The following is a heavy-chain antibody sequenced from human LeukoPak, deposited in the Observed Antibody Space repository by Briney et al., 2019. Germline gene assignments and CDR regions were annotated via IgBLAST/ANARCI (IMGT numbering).Heavy chain of an antibody. CDR2: IYYSGST. Sequence: SETLSLTCTVSGGSISSYYWSWIRQPPGKGLEWIGYIYYSGSTNYNPSLKSRVTISVDTSKNLFSLKLSSVTAADTAVYYCAKHGMYGTGPFFDYWGQGALVTV. CDR1: GGSISSYY. J-gene: IGHJ4*02. CDR3: AKHGMYGTGPFFDY. D-gene: IGHD4-17*01. V-gene: IGHV4-59*08.